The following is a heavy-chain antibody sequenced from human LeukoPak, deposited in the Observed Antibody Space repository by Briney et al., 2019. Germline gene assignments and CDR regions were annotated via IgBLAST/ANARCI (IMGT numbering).Heavy chain of an antibody. CDR1: GFTFSDYY. Sequence: GGSLRLSCAASGFTFSDYYMSWIRQAPGKGLEWVSYISSSGSTIYYADSVQGRFTISRDNAKNSLYLQRNSLRAEDTAVYYCARVYGDYEEFYYYGMDVWGQGTPVTVSS. D-gene: IGHD4-17*01. CDR2: ISSSGSTI. CDR3: ARVYGDYEEFYYYGMDV. J-gene: IGHJ6*02. V-gene: IGHV3-11*01.